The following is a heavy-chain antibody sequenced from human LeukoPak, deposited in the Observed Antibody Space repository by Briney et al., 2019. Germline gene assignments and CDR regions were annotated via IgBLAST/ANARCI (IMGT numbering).Heavy chain of an antibody. CDR1: GGSISTSNYY. CDR2: IFYSGST. CDR3: ARRRRRFGEFPY. D-gene: IGHD3-10*01. J-gene: IGHJ4*02. Sequence: SETLSLTCTVSGGSISTSNYYWGWIRQPPGKGLEWIGNIFYSGSTYYSPSLKSRVTISLDTSRDQFSLKLSSVTAADTAVYYCARRRRRFGEFPYWGQGTLVTVSS. V-gene: IGHV4-39*07.